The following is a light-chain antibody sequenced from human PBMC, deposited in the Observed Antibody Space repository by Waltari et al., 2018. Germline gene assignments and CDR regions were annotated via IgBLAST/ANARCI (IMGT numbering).Light chain of an antibody. Sequence: EIVLTQSPGTLSLSPGERATLSCRASQTFRSNYLAWYRQKPGQAPRLLIYGVSTRASGIPDRFSGSGSGTDVTLTISRLEPEDFAVYYCQHYDSRPFTFGPGTKVDLK. J-gene: IGKJ3*01. CDR1: QTFRSNY. V-gene: IGKV3-20*01. CDR3: QHYDSRPFT. CDR2: GVS.